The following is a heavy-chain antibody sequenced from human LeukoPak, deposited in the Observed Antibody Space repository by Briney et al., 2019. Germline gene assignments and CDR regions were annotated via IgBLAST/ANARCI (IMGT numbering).Heavy chain of an antibody. J-gene: IGHJ4*02. V-gene: IGHV3-23*01. CDR2: ISGGGGST. CDR3: AKEAVGATAFDY. Sequence: GGSLRLSCAASGFTFTSYSMNWVRQAPGKGLEWVSTISGGGGSTYYADSVKGRFTISRDNSKNTLYLQVNSLRAEDTAVYYCAKEAVGATAFDYWGQGTLVTVSS. CDR1: GFTFTSYS. D-gene: IGHD1-26*01.